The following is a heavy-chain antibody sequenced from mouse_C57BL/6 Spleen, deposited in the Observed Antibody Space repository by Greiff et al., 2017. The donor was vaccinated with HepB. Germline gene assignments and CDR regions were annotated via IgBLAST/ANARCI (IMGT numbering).Heavy chain of an antibody. CDR1: GFNIKDYY. CDR2: IYPGSGNT. D-gene: IGHD3-2*02. J-gene: IGHJ3*01. V-gene: IGHV1-66*01. CDR3: ARDSSGPAWFAY. Sequence: QVQLQQSGAELVKPGASVKLSCTASGFNIKDYYMHWVKQRPGQGLEWIGWIYPGSGNTKYNEKFKGKATLTADTSSSTAYMQLSSLTSEDSAVYYCARDSSGPAWFAYWGQGTLVTVSA.